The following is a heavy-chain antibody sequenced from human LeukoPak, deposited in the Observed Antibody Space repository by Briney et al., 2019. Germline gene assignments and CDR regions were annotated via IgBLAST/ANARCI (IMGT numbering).Heavy chain of an antibody. CDR2: INSDGSST. Sequence: PGGSLRLSCAAPGFSFSSYWMHWVRQAPGKGLEWVSCINSDGSSTTYSDSVKGRFTISRDNAKNTLYLQMNSLRADDTAVYYCSRAVRTHPPADYWGPGTQVTVSS. CDR1: GFSFSSYW. V-gene: IGHV3-74*01. D-gene: IGHD3-22*01. J-gene: IGHJ4*02. CDR3: SRAVRTHPPADY.